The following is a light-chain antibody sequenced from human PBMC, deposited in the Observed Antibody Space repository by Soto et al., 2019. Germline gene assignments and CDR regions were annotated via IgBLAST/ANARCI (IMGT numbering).Light chain of an antibody. CDR3: CSYAGSTYV. V-gene: IGLV2-23*02. Sequence: QSALTQPASVSGSPGQSITISCTGTSSDVGSYNHVSWYQQHPGKAPKVMIYQVYKRPSGVSHRFSGSKSGNAASLTISGLQAEDEADYCCCSYAGSTYVFGTGTKVTVL. CDR1: SSDVGSYNH. J-gene: IGLJ1*01. CDR2: QVY.